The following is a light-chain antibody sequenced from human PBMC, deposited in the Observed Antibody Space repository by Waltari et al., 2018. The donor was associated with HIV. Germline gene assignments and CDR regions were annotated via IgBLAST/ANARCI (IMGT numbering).Light chain of an antibody. V-gene: IGLV1-40*01. J-gene: IGLJ3*02. CDR2: GNN. Sequence: LSVSGAPGQRVTISCPGSSSNFGAGYDVHWYQQLPGRAPQLLTYGNNNRPAGGPARFSGSKSGTSASLASTGLLAEDEADYYGQSEDDNLGGSVFGGGTKLTVL. CDR3: QSEDDNLGGSV. CDR1: SSNFGAGYD.